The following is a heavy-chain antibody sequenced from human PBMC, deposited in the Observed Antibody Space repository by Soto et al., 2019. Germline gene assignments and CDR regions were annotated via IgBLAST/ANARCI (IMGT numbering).Heavy chain of an antibody. CDR2: INHSGST. J-gene: IGHJ4*02. V-gene: IGHV4-34*01. Sequence: SETLSLTCAVYGGSFSGYYWSWIRQPPGKGLEWIGEINHSGSTNYNPSLKSRVTISVDTSKNQFSLKLSSVTAADTAVYYFARLWFGELISQILGLPFFDYWGQGTLVTVSS. D-gene: IGHD3-10*01. CDR3: ARLWFGELISQILGLPFFDY. CDR1: GGSFSGYY.